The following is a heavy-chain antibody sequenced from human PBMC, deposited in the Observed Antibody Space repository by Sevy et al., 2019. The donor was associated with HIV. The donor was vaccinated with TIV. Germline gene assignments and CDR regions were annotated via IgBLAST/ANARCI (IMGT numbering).Heavy chain of an antibody. J-gene: IGHJ4*02. CDR3: AQDAGYSLAWYSGY. D-gene: IGHD6-19*01. V-gene: IGHV3-30*18. CDR2: ISYDGNSK. Sequence: GGSLRLSCAASGFTFSTYGMHWVRQAPGKGLEWVAVISYDGNSKFYADSVKGRFTISRDNSKNTLYLQMNSLRAEDTAVYYCAQDAGYSLAWYSGYRGQGTLVTVSS. CDR1: GFTFSTYG.